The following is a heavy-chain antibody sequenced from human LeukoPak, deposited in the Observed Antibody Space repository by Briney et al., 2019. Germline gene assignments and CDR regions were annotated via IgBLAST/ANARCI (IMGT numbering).Heavy chain of an antibody. CDR2: IYYSGST. CDR3: AQGGYCSGGSCYADAFDL. V-gene: IGHV4-59*01. D-gene: IGHD2-15*01. J-gene: IGHJ3*01. Sequence: PSETLSLTCTVSGGSISSYYWSWIRQPPGKGLEWIGYIYYSGSTNYNPSLKSRVTISVDTSKNQFSLKLSSVTAADTAVYYCAQGGYCSGGSCYADAFDLWGQGTMVTVSS. CDR1: GGSISSYY.